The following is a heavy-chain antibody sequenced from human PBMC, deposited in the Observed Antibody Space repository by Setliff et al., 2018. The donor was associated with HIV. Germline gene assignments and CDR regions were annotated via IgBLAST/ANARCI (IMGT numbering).Heavy chain of an antibody. CDR2: ISGTGADT. Sequence: PGGSLRLSCAASRFDFNNYWMCWVRQAPGKGLEWVSSISGTGADTYYADSVKGRFAISRDNSKNTLYLHMNSLKTEDTAVYYCIWSGSSGLYYFDHWGQGTLVTV. V-gene: IGHV3-23*01. CDR3: IWSGSSGLYYFDH. D-gene: IGHD3-22*01. CDR1: RFDFNNYW. J-gene: IGHJ4*02.